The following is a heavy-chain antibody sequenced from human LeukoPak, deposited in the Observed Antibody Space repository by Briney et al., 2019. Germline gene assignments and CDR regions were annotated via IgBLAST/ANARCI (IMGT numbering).Heavy chain of an antibody. D-gene: IGHD3-9*01. CDR2: ISGRGDNT. V-gene: IGHV3-23*01. CDR3: VLTSILTGYYHFDY. J-gene: IGHJ4*02. CDR1: GFTFSNYA. Sequence: GGSLRLSCAAAGFTFSNYAMSWVRQAPGKGLECVSTISGRGDNTYYADSVQGRFIISRDNSKDTLFLQMNTLRAEDTAVYYCVLTSILTGYYHFDYWGQGTLVTVSS.